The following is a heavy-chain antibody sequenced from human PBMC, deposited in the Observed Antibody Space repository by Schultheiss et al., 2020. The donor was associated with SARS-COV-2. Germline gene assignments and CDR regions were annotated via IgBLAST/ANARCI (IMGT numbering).Heavy chain of an antibody. D-gene: IGHD3-10*01. CDR2: ISWNSGSI. J-gene: IGHJ4*02. CDR3: AKGYLWFGELSGYYFDY. CDR1: GFTFDDYA. Sequence: GGSLRLSCAASGFTFDDYAMHWVRQAPGKGLEWVSGISWNSGSIGYADSVKGRFTISRDNAKNSLYLQMNSLRADDTALYYCAKGYLWFGELSGYYFDYWGQGTLVTVSS. V-gene: IGHV3-9*01.